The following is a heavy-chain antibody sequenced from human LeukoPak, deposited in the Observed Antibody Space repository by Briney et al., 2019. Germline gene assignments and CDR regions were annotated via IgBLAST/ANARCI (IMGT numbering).Heavy chain of an antibody. J-gene: IGHJ4*02. CDR1: GFTLSDHD. D-gene: IGHD3-9*01. CDR3: ANGYFDWLYDY. V-gene: IGHV3-23*01. CDR2: ISGSGGST. Sequence: GGSLRLSCAVSGFTLSDHDMDWVRQAPGKGLEWVSAISGSGGSTYYADSVKGRFTISRDNSKNTLYLQMNSLRAEDTAVYYCANGYFDWLYDYWGQGTLVTVSS.